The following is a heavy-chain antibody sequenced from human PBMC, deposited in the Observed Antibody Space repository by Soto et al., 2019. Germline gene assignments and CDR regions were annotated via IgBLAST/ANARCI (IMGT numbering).Heavy chain of an antibody. CDR1: GGTFSSYA. D-gene: IGHD3-10*01. Sequence: QVQLVQSGAEVMKPGSSVKVSCKASGGTFSSYAISWERQAPGQGLEWMGGIIPMFGTADYAQKFQGRVTITADESTSTAYMELSSLRSDDTAVYYCATMKGGSQYYYYGMDVWGQGTTVTVSS. V-gene: IGHV1-69*12. CDR3: ATMKGGSQYYYYGMDV. CDR2: IIPMFGTA. J-gene: IGHJ6*02.